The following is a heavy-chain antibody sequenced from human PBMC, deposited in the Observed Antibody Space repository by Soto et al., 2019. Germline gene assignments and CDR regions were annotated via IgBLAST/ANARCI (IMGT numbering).Heavy chain of an antibody. J-gene: IGHJ4*02. CDR1: GYTFTSDG. Sequence: QVQLVQSGAEVKKPGASVKVSCKASGYTFTSDGISWVRQAPGQGLEWMGWISAYNGNTNYAQKLQGRVTMTTDTSTSTAYLELRGLRADYTAVYYCARDLAVGLVDYWGQGTLVSVSS. D-gene: IGHD2-2*01. CDR3: ARDLAVGLVDY. V-gene: IGHV1-18*01. CDR2: ISAYNGNT.